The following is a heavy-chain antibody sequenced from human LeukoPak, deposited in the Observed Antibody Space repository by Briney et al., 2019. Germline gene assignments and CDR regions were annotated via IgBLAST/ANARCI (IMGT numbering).Heavy chain of an antibody. Sequence: ASVKVSCKSAGYTFIDYFMHWVQQAPGKGLEWMRRVDPENAETEYSGKFQGRLTLTADPSTDTSYMELSSLRSDDTAVYFCATGLTIFGVVRTFHFWGQGTPVTVSS. CDR3: ATGLTIFGVVRTFHF. CDR2: VDPENAET. J-gene: IGHJ4*02. CDR1: GYTFIDYF. D-gene: IGHD3-3*01. V-gene: IGHV1-69-2*01.